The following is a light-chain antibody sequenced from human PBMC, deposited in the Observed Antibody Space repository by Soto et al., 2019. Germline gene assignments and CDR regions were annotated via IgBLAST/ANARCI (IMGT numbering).Light chain of an antibody. CDR1: QSVSKS. V-gene: IGKV3-11*01. Sequence: IVVTQSPATLSLSPGERATLSCRASQSVSKSLAWYQQKPGQAPRLLIYGASTRATGIPDRFSGSGSGTDFTLTISSLQPEDFATYYCQQANSFPLTSGQGTRLEIK. J-gene: IGKJ5*01. CDR3: QQANSFPLT. CDR2: GAS.